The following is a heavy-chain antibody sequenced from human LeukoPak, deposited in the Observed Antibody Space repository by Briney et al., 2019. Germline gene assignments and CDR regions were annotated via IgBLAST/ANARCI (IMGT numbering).Heavy chain of an antibody. CDR3: ARDYYRGAFDI. V-gene: IGHV3-7*01. D-gene: IGHD3-10*01. CDR2: IKQDGSEK. J-gene: IGHJ3*02. Sequence: GGSLRLSCAASGFTFSNCWMSWVRQAPGKGLEWMANIKQDGSEKNCVDSVKGRFTISRDNAKNSLYLQMNSLRAEDTAVYYCARDYYRGAFDIWAQGTMVSVSS. CDR1: GFTFSNCW.